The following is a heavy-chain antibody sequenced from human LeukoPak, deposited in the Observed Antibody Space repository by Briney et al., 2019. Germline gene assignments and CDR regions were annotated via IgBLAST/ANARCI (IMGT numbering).Heavy chain of an antibody. Sequence: GGSLRLSCAASGFTFSSYWMHWVRQAPGKGLVWVSRIHSGGSDANYADSVKGRFTISRDNAKNTLYLQMNSLRAEDTAVYYCARDYSYAYDQWGRGTLVTVSS. CDR1: GFTFSSYW. CDR3: ARDYSYAYDQ. D-gene: IGHD3-16*01. J-gene: IGHJ4*02. V-gene: IGHV3-74*01. CDR2: IHSGGSDA.